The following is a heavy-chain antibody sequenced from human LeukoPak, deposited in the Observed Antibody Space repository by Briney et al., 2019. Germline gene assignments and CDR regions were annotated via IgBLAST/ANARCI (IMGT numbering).Heavy chain of an antibody. CDR1: GGSISSYY. CDR3: ARVGYQLLSAPHDAFDI. V-gene: IGHV4-59*01. D-gene: IGHD2-2*01. CDR2: IYYSGST. J-gene: IGHJ3*02. Sequence: PSETLSLTCTVSGGSISSYYWSWIRQPPGKGLEWIGYIYYSGSTNYNPSLKSRVTISVDTSKNQFSLKLSSVTAADTAVYYCARVGYQLLSAPHDAFDIWGQGTMVTVSS.